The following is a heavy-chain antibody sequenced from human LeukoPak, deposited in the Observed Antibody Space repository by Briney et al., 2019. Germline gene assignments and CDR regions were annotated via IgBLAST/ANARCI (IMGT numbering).Heavy chain of an antibody. CDR3: VRDVDY. Sequence: PSETLSLTCTVSGGSISSSSYYWGWIRQPPGKGLEWIGSIYYSGSTYYNPSLKSRVTISVDTSRNQFSLRLSSVTAADTAVYYCVRDVDYWGQGTLVTVSS. CDR1: GGSISSSSYY. J-gene: IGHJ4*02. V-gene: IGHV4-39*07. CDR2: IYYSGST.